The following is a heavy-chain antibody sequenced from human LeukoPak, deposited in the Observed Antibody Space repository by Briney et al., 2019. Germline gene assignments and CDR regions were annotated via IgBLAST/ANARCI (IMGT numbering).Heavy chain of an antibody. J-gene: IGHJ6*03. CDR1: GGSISSYY. V-gene: IGHV4-59*12. Sequence: SETLSLTCTVSGGSISSYYWSWIRQPPGKGLEWIGYIYYSGSTNYNPSLKSRVTISVDTSKNQFSLKLSSVTAADTAVYYCARGITLFGVVIIKNYYMDVWDKGTTVTVSS. CDR3: ARGITLFGVVIIKNYYMDV. D-gene: IGHD3-3*01. CDR2: IYYSGST.